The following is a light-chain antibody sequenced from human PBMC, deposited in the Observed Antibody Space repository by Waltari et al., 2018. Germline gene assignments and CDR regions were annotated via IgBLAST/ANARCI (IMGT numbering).Light chain of an antibody. CDR1: QDISNY. CDR2: GSS. CDR3: QQYDSLPIT. J-gene: IGKJ5*01. Sequence: IQMTQSPSSLSTSVGDRVTLTCQASQDISNYLNWYQQKPGKAPKLLIYGSSNLETGVPSTFSGSGSGTDFTFTISSLQPEDIAIYYCQQYDSLPITFGQGTRLEIK. V-gene: IGKV1-33*01.